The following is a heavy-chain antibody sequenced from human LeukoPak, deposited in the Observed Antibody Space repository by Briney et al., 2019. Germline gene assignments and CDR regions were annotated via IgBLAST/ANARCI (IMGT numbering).Heavy chain of an antibody. V-gene: IGHV1-18*01. CDR2: INPYTGNT. J-gene: IGHJ5*02. Sequence: ASVKVSCKASGYAFTSHAISWVRQAPGQGLEWMVWINPYTGNTNFAQKFQGRVTMTTETSTRTAYMEVRSLRSDDTAVYYCARGQVDTDLVIGGWFDHWGQGTLVTVSS. CDR1: GYAFTSHA. CDR3: ARGQVDTDLVIGGWFDH. D-gene: IGHD5-18*01.